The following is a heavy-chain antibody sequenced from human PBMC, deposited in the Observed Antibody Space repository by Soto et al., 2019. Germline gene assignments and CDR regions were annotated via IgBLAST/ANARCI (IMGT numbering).Heavy chain of an antibody. CDR1: RGSISRSY. D-gene: IGHD3-10*01. Sequence: SETLSLACTVYRGSISRSYWSWIRQPPGKRLEWIGYIYYSGSTNYNPSLKSRVTISVDTSKNQFSLKLSSVTAADTAVYYCAIRRGSGQIDPWCQ. J-gene: IGHJ5*02. CDR3: AIRRGSGQIDP. V-gene: IGHV4-59*08. CDR2: IYYSGST.